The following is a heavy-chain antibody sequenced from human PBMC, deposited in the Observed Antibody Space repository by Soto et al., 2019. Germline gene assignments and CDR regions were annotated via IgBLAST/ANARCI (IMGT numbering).Heavy chain of an antibody. D-gene: IGHD3-3*01. CDR2: ISYDGSNK. V-gene: IGHV3-30-3*01. J-gene: IGHJ4*02. CDR3: ALLRFLEWDQFDY. Sequence: QVQLVESGGGVVQPGRSLRLSCAASGFTFSSYAMHWVRQAPGKGLEWMAVISYDGSNKYYADSVKGRFTISRDNSKKTLYLQMNSLRAEETAVYYCALLRFLEWDQFDYWGQGTLVTVSS. CDR1: GFTFSSYA.